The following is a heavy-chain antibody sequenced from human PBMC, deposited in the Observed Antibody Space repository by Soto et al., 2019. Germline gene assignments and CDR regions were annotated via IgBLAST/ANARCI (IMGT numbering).Heavy chain of an antibody. CDR2: IYSGGSS. CDR3: ASCSMITFGGVIVDDAFDM. CDR1: GFTVSSNY. Sequence: EVQLVESGGGLIQPGGSLGLSCAASGFTVSSNYMSWVRQTPGKGLEWVSIIYSGGSSYYADSVKGRFTISRDNSKNTLYLQMNSLRAEDTAVYYCASCSMITFGGVIVDDAFDMWGQGTMVSVSS. D-gene: IGHD3-16*02. V-gene: IGHV3-53*01. J-gene: IGHJ3*02.